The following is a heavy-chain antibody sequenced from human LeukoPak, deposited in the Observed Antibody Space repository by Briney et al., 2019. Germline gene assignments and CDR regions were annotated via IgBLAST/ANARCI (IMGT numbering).Heavy chain of an antibody. J-gene: IGHJ6*02. Sequence: SETLSLTCTVSGYSISSGYYWSWIRQPPGKGLEWIGYIYYSGSTNYNPSLKSRVTISVDTSKNQFSLKLSSVTAADTAVYYCARDLGGSSSWQYYYYGMDVWGQGTTVTVSS. V-gene: IGHV4-61*01. CDR1: GYSISSGYY. CDR3: ARDLGGSSSWQYYYYGMDV. D-gene: IGHD6-13*01. CDR2: IYYSGST.